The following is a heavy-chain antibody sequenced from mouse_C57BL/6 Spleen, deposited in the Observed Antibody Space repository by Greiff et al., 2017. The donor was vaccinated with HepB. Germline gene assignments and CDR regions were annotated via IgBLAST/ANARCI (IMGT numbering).Heavy chain of an antibody. CDR1: GFNIKDYY. Sequence: EVQLQQSGAELVKPGASVKLSCTASGFNIKDYYMHWVKQRTEQGLEWIGRIDPEDGETKYAPKFQGKATITADTSSNTAYLQLSSLTSADTAVYYCAITTVTFSSYWYFDVWGTGTTVTVSS. V-gene: IGHV14-2*01. CDR2: IDPEDGET. CDR3: AITTVTFSSYWYFDV. D-gene: IGHD1-1*01. J-gene: IGHJ1*03.